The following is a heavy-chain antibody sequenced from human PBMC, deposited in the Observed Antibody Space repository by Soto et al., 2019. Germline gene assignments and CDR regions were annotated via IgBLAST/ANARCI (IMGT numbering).Heavy chain of an antibody. CDR1: GGTFSSYT. J-gene: IGHJ2*01. Sequence: QVQLVQSGAEVKKPGSSVKVSCKASGGTFSSYTITWVRQAPGQGLEWMGRIIPILGIANYAQKFQGRVTITADKSTSTAYMELSSLRSEDTAVYYCARDPRGYSGYGEGYWYFYLWGRGTLVTVSS. V-gene: IGHV1-69*08. D-gene: IGHD5-12*01. CDR3: ARDPRGYSGYGEGYWYFYL. CDR2: IIPILGIA.